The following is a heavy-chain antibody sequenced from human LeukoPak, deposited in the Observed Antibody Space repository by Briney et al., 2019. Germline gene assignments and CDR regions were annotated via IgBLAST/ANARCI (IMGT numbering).Heavy chain of an antibody. CDR1: GGSFSGYY. J-gene: IGHJ2*01. CDR2: INHSGST. Sequence: PSETLSLTCAVYGGSFSGYYWSWIRQPPGKGLEWIGEINHSGSTNYNPSLKSRVTISVDTSKNQFSLKLSSVTAVDTAVYYCARGGSTSCYRCWYFDLWGRGTLVTVSS. CDR3: ARGGSTSCYRCWYFDL. D-gene: IGHD2-2*01. V-gene: IGHV4-34*01.